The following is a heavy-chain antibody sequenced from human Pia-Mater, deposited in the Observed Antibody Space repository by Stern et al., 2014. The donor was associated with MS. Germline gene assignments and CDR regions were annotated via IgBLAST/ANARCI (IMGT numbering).Heavy chain of an antibody. CDR1: GFTLRSYG. D-gene: IGHD2-15*01. CDR3: AKDRLFCSGGGCYAMDV. V-gene: IGHV3-30*18. J-gene: IGHJ6*02. Sequence: QMQLVQSGGGVVQPGRSLRLSCAASGFTLRSYGMHWVRQAPGKGLGWVAVIPNDGNEKYYTDSVKGRFTISRDNSKNTLYLQMNSLRTEDTAVYYCAKDRLFCSGGGCYAMDVWGQGTTVTVSS. CDR2: IPNDGNEK.